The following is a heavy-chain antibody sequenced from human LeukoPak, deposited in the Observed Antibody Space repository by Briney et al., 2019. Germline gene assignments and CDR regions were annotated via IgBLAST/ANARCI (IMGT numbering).Heavy chain of an antibody. Sequence: GRSLRLSCAASGFTFSSYGMHWVRQAPGKGLEWVAIISYDGSYKYYADSVKGRFTISRDNSKNTLYLQVNSLRAEDTAVYYCARRESSGWYVDYWGQGTLVTVSS. V-gene: IGHV3-30*03. CDR1: GFTFSSYG. D-gene: IGHD6-19*01. J-gene: IGHJ4*02. CDR3: ARRESSGWYVDY. CDR2: ISYDGSYK.